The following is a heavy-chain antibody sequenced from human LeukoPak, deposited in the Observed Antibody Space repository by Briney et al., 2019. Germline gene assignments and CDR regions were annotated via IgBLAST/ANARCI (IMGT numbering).Heavy chain of an antibody. D-gene: IGHD1-26*01. V-gene: IGHV4-39*01. CDR1: GGSISSSSYY. J-gene: IGHJ6*03. CDR2: IYYSGST. Sequence: SETLSLTCTVSGGSISSSSYYWGWIRQPPGKGLEWIGSIYYSGSTYYNPSLKSRVTISVDTSKNQFSLKLSSVTAADTAVYYCARHVVVGEWELPCYYYMDVWGKGTTVTVSS. CDR3: ARHVVVGEWELPCYYYMDV.